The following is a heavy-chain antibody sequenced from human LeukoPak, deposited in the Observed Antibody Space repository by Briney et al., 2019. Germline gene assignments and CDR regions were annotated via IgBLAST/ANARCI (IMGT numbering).Heavy chain of an antibody. D-gene: IGHD3-16*01. CDR3: AREAGGTSYFDY. CDR2: INPNSGGT. Sequence: ASVKVSRKASGYTFTCYYMHWVRQAPGQGLEWMGWINPNSGGTNYAQKFQGRVTMTRDTSISTAYMELSRLRSDDTAVYYCAREAGGTSYFDYWGQGTLVTVSS. CDR1: GYTFTCYY. J-gene: IGHJ4*02. V-gene: IGHV1-2*02.